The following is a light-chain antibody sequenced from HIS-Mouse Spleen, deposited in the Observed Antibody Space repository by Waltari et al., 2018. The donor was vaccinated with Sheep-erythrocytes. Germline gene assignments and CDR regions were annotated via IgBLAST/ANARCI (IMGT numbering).Light chain of an antibody. CDR3: SSYAGSNNWV. Sequence: QSALTQPPSASGSPGQSVTISCTGPISDVGGHTYVSWYQQHPGKAPKLMIYEVSKRPSGVPDRFSGSKSGNTASLTVSGLQAEDEADYYCSSYAGSNNWVFGGGTKLTVL. J-gene: IGLJ3*02. CDR1: ISDVGGHTY. V-gene: IGLV2-8*01. CDR2: EVS.